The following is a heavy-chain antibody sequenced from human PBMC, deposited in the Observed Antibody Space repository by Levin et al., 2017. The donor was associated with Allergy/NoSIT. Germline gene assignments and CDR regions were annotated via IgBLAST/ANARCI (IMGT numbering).Heavy chain of an antibody. V-gene: IGHV2-5*02. CDR1: GFSLTTYGVG. D-gene: IGHD1-7*01. CDR3: AHTGGSAIRFELRALDP. J-gene: IGHJ5*02. Sequence: GSGPTLVKPTQTLTLTCTFSGFSLTTYGVGVAWIRQPPGKALEWLAVVYWDNDRRYNPSLKSSLTITKDTSKNQVVLTMTNMDPVDTATYYCAHTGGSAIRFELRALDPWGQGILVTVSS. CDR2: VYWDNDR.